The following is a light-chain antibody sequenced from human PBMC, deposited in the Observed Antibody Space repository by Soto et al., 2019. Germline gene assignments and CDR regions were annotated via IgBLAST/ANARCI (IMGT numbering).Light chain of an antibody. CDR1: SSNIGAGYD. Sequence: QSVLTQPPSVSGAPGQRVTISCTGSSSNIGAGYDVHWYQQLPGTAPKLLIYGNSNRPSGVPAPFSDSKSGTSSSLAITGIQAEDEADYYCQSYDSGLSGYVFGTGTKLTVL. CDR2: GNS. J-gene: IGLJ1*01. CDR3: QSYDSGLSGYV. V-gene: IGLV1-40*01.